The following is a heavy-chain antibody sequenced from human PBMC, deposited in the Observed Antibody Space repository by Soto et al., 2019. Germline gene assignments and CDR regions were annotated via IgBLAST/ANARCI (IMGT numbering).Heavy chain of an antibody. J-gene: IGHJ6*02. Sequence: QVQLVQSGAEVKKPGSSVKVSCKASGGTFSSYAISWERQAPGQALEWMGGIIPIFGTANYAQKFQGRVTLTADESTSTAYMELSSLRSEDTAVYYCASSSLDVLLWVGELLSYYYGMDVWGQGTTVTVSS. CDR1: GGTFSSYA. CDR2: IIPIFGTA. CDR3: ASSSLDVLLWVGELLSYYYGMDV. D-gene: IGHD3-10*01. V-gene: IGHV1-69*12.